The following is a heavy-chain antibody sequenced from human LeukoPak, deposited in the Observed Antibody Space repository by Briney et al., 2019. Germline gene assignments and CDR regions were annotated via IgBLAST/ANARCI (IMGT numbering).Heavy chain of an antibody. V-gene: IGHV1-18*01. CDR2: ISAYDGST. CDR1: GCTFTSYG. D-gene: IGHD6-13*01. Sequence: ASVTVTCKASGCTFTSYGINWVRQPPAQGLEWVGLISAYDGSTNYVQRLHGRVTITTDTSTNTVYAALSSLMSDDGAGFYCARIREQQLLHAFDIWGQGTMVTVSS. CDR3: ARIREQQLLHAFDI. J-gene: IGHJ3*02.